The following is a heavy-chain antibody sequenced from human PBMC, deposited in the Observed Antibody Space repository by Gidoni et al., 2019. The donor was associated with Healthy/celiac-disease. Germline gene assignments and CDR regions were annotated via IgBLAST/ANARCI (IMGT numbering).Heavy chain of an antibody. CDR2: ISSSSSTI. CDR1: GFTFSSYS. J-gene: IGHJ4*02. Sequence: EVQLVESGGGLVPPGGSLRLSCAASGFTFSSYSMNWVRQAPGKGLEWVSYISSSSSTIYYADSVKGRFTISRDNAKNSLYLQMNSLRAEDTAVYYCARDLPQYYYDSSGYDYWGQGTLVTVSS. V-gene: IGHV3-48*01. D-gene: IGHD3-22*01. CDR3: ARDLPQYYYDSSGYDY.